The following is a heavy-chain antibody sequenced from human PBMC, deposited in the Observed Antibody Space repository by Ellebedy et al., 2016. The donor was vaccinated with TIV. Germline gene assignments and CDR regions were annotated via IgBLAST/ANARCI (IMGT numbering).Heavy chain of an antibody. D-gene: IGHD3-16*01. CDR1: RGPFSGYY. CDR2: IYYSGST. CDR3: ARVVVSRAAVLGGNWFDP. V-gene: IGHV4-59*01. J-gene: IGHJ5*02. Sequence: GSLRLSCAVYRGPFSGYYWSWIRQPPGKGLEWIGYIYYSGSTNYNPSLKSRVTISVDTSKNQFSLKLSSVTAADTAVYYCARVVVSRAAVLGGNWFDPWGQGTLVTVSS.